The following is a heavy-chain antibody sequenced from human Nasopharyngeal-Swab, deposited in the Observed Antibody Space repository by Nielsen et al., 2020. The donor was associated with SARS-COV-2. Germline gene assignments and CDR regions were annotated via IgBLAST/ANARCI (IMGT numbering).Heavy chain of an antibody. D-gene: IGHD6-19*01. CDR2: FDPEDGET. J-gene: IGHJ1*01. V-gene: IGHV1-24*01. CDR1: GYTLTELS. CDR3: ATDGYSSGWYLNFQH. Sequence: ASVKVSCKVSGYTLTELSMHWVRQAPGKGLEWMGGFDPEDGETIYAQKFQGRVTMTEDTSTDTAYMEPSSLRSEDTAVYYCATDGYSSGWYLNFQHWGQGTLVTVSS.